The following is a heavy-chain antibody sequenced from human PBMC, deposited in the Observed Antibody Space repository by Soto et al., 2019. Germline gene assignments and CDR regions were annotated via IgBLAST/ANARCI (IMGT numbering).Heavy chain of an antibody. D-gene: IGHD6-13*01. Sequence: QVHLEESGGGVVQPGTSLRLSCVASGFTFSSYGMHWVRQAPGKGLEWVAVIPNTENKKYYADSVKGRFTISRDNSQNTLFLQMDSLMSEDTAMYYCARTAGGRVRGALDIWGQGTMV. CDR1: GFTFSSYG. CDR3: ARTAGGRVRGALDI. CDR2: IPNTENKK. J-gene: IGHJ3*02. V-gene: IGHV3-30-3*01.